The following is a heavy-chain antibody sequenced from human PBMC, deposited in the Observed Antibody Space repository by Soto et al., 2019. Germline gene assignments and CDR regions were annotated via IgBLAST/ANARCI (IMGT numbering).Heavy chain of an antibody. CDR2: IYRGGST. D-gene: IGHD3-9*01. CDR3: ARDSYYDILSGQGRDAFDI. J-gene: IGHJ3*02. V-gene: IGHV3-66*01. CDR1: GFTVTSNF. Sequence: EVQLVESGGGLVQPGGSLRLSCAASGFTVTSNFMSWVRQAPGKGLEWVSVIYRGGSTYYADSVKGRFTISRDNSKNTLYLQMNSLRAEDTAVYYCARDSYYDILSGQGRDAFDIWGQGTMVTVSS.